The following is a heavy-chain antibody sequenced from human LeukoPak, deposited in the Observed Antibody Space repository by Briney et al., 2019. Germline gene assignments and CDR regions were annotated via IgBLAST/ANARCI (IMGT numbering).Heavy chain of an antibody. V-gene: IGHV3-30*19. CDR1: GFTFSNYG. Sequence: PGGSLRLSCVASGFTFSNYGMHWVRQAPGKGLEWVAVISYDGSNEYYADSVKGRFTISRDNSKNTLYLQMNSLRAEDTAVYYCARSYYYDSSGYLNWGQGTLVTVSS. D-gene: IGHD3-22*01. CDR3: ARSYYYDSSGYLN. J-gene: IGHJ4*02. CDR2: ISYDGSNE.